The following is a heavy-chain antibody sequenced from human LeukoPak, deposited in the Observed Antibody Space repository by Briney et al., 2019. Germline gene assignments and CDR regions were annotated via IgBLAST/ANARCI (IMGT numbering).Heavy chain of an antibody. V-gene: IGHV1-69*05. CDR1: GGTFSSYA. Sequence: GASVKVSCKASGGTFSSYAISWVRQAPGQGLEWMVRIIPIFGTANYAQQFQGRVTITTDESTSTAYMELSSLRSEDTAVYYCASRGSGYYFDEYFQHWGQGTLVTVSS. CDR2: IIPIFGTA. CDR3: ASRGSGYYFDEYFQH. J-gene: IGHJ1*01. D-gene: IGHD3-22*01.